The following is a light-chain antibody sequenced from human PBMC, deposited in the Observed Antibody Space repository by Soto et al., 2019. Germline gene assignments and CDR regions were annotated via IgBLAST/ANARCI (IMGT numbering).Light chain of an antibody. Sequence: SSELTQPLSVSVALGQTARITCGGNNIGSKNVHWYQQKPGQAPVLVIYRDSNQPSGIPERFSGSNSENTATLTISRAQAGDEADYYCQVWDSSTGVFGTGTKVTVL. J-gene: IGLJ1*01. CDR2: RDS. CDR3: QVWDSSTGV. CDR1: NIGSKN. V-gene: IGLV3-9*01.